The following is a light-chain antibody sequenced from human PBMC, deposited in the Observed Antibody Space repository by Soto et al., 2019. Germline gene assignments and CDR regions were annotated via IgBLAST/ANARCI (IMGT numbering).Light chain of an antibody. CDR1: SGDVGGHEY. Sequence: QSALTQPASVSGSPGQSITISCTGTSGDVGGHEYVSWYQQHPGKAPKLIIYDVTYRPSGVSGRFSGSKSGNTASLTISGLQAEDEADYYCNSFISSTTPLVFGGGTKVTVL. CDR3: NSFISSTTPLV. V-gene: IGLV2-14*03. J-gene: IGLJ2*01. CDR2: DVT.